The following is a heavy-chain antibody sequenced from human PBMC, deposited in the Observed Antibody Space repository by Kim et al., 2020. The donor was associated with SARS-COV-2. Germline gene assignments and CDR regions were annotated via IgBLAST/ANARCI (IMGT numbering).Heavy chain of an antibody. CDR1: GFTFSSYS. CDR2: ITMSSSYV. CDR3: ARGRFGEQQYRAFDI. Sequence: GGSLRLSCAASGFTFSSYSLNWVRQAPGKGLEWVSSITMSSSYVYYADSVKGRFTISRDNAKNSLYLQMNSLGAEDTAVYYCARGRFGEQQYRAFDIWG. V-gene: IGHV3-21*01. J-gene: IGHJ3*02. D-gene: IGHD3-10*01.